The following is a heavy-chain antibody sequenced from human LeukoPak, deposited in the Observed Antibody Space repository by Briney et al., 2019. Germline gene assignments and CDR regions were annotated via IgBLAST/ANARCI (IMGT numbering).Heavy chain of an antibody. Sequence: GRSLRLSCAASGFTFSSYGMHWVRQAPGEGLEWVAVISYDGSNKYYADSVKGRFTLSRDSSRNTLYLQMNSLTVDDTAVYYCAGDTHSSSWYDHWGQGTLVTVSS. CDR3: AGDTHSSSWYDH. V-gene: IGHV3-30*03. D-gene: IGHD6-19*01. CDR1: GFTFSSYG. CDR2: ISYDGSNK. J-gene: IGHJ5*02.